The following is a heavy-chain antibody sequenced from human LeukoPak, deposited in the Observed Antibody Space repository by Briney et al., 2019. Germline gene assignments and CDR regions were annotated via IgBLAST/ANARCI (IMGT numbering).Heavy chain of an antibody. D-gene: IGHD5-18*01. CDR1: GYTFTSYG. Sequence: ASVKVSCKASGYTFTSYGISWVRQAPGQGLEWMGWISAYNGNTNHAQKLQGRVTMTTDTSTSTAYMELSSLRSEDTAVYYCAIADVGGYSYGYYYYGMDVWGQGTTVTVSS. CDR2: ISAYNGNT. CDR3: AIADVGGYSYGYYYYGMDV. J-gene: IGHJ6*02. V-gene: IGHV1-18*01.